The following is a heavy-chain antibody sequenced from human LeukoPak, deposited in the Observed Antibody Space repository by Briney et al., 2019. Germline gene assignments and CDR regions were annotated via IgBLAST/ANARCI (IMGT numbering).Heavy chain of an antibody. CDR3: ATKCGGIGYCTDY. Sequence: QAGGSLRLSCAASGFTFSSYAMSWVRQAPGKGLEWVSAISGSGGSTYYADSVKGRFTISRDNSKNTLYLQMNSLRAEDTAVYYCATKCGGIGYCTDYWGQGTLVTVSS. V-gene: IGHV3-23*01. J-gene: IGHJ4*02. CDR2: ISGSGGST. D-gene: IGHD2-8*01. CDR1: GFTFSSYA.